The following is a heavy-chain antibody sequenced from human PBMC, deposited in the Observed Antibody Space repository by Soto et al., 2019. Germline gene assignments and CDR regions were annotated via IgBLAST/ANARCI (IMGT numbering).Heavy chain of an antibody. CDR1: GGSISSSNW. J-gene: IGHJ4*02. V-gene: IGHV4-4*02. Sequence: QVQLQESGPGLVKPSGTLSLTCAVSGGSISSSNWWSWVRQPPGKGLEWIGKMYHSGSTNYNPSLKGRVPISVDESKNQFSLKLSSVTAADTAVDYCARVYMVRGTIIRYFDYWGQGTLVTVSS. CDR2: MYHSGST. D-gene: IGHD3-10*01. CDR3: ARVYMVRGTIIRYFDY.